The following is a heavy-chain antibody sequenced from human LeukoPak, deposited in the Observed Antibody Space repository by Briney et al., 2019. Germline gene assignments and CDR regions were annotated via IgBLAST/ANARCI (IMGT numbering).Heavy chain of an antibody. J-gene: IGHJ4*02. CDR2: INHSGST. Sequence: SETLSLTCAVYGGSFSGYYWSWIRQPPGKGLEWIGGINHSGSTNYNPSLKSRVTISVDTSKNQFSLKLSSVTAADTAVYYCARKQFAYYYGSGSSRGYFDYWGQGTLVTVSS. D-gene: IGHD3-10*01. V-gene: IGHV4-34*01. CDR3: ARKQFAYYYGSGSSRGYFDY. CDR1: GGSFSGYY.